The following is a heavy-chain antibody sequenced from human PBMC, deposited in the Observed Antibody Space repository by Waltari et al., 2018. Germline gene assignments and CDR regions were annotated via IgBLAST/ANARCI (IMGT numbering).Heavy chain of an antibody. CDR2: IDYSGST. CDR1: GGSISSSSYY. D-gene: IGHD4-17*01. J-gene: IGHJ4*02. CDR3: ARDLLEAVTTDY. V-gene: IGHV4-39*07. Sequence: QLQLQESGPGLVKPSETLSLTCTVSGGSISSSSYYWGWIRQPPGKGLEWIGSIDYSGSTSYTPSLKSRVTISVDTSKNQFSLKLSSVTAADTAVYYCARDLLEAVTTDYWGQGTLVTVSS.